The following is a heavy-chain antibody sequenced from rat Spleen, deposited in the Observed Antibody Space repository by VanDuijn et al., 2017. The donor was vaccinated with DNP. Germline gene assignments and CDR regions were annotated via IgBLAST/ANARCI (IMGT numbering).Heavy chain of an antibody. CDR3: ARGGNTIAAISNWLAY. CDR2: ISTNGDYA. Sequence: EVQLVESGGGLVQPGRSLKLSCAASGFTFNKYGMAWVRQAPTKGLEWVASISTNGDYAHYRDSVKGRFTISRDNSKNTQYLQMDSLRSEDTATYYCARGGNTIAAISNWLAYWGQGTLVTVSS. V-gene: IGHV5S13*01. J-gene: IGHJ3*01. D-gene: IGHD1-2*01. CDR1: GFTFNKYG.